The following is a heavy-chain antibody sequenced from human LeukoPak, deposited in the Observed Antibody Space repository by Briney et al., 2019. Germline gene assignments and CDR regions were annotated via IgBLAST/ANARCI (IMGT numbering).Heavy chain of an antibody. CDR2: ISAYNGNT. V-gene: IGHV1-18*01. D-gene: IGHD5-24*01. CDR1: GYTFSSYG. Sequence: ASVKVSCKASGYTFSSYGISWVRQAPGQGLEWMGWISAYNGNTNYAQKLQGRVTMTTDTSTSTAYMELRSLRSDDTAVYYCARDRGDGSPTVADYWGQGTLVTVSS. J-gene: IGHJ4*02. CDR3: ARDRGDGSPTVADY.